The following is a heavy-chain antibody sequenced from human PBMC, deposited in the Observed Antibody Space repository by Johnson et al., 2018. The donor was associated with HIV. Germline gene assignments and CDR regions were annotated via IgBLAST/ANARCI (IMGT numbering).Heavy chain of an antibody. CDR3: ARELRIAARGLAFDF. D-gene: IGHD6-6*01. CDR2: IKQEGSEK. Sequence: VQLVESGGGLVQPGGSLRLSCAVSGFTFSYYWMSWVRQAPGKGLEWVANIKQEGSEKYYVDSVKGRFTISRDNAKKSLYLQMNSLRAEDTAVYYCARELRIAARGLAFDFWGRGTMVTVSS. V-gene: IGHV3-7*05. J-gene: IGHJ3*01. CDR1: GFTFSYYW.